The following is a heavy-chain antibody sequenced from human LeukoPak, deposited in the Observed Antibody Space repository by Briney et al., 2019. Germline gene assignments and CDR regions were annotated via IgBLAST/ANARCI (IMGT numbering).Heavy chain of an antibody. D-gene: IGHD6-13*01. CDR2: IYYSGSF. CDR1: GGSISSSSYY. Sequence: SETLSLTCTVSGGSISSSSYYWAWIRQPPGKGLEWIGTIYYSGSFYYSPSLQSRVTISVDTSKNQFSLKLSSVTAADTAVYYCARSVSGQQLVPVRNWFDPWGQGTLVTVSS. J-gene: IGHJ5*02. V-gene: IGHV4-39*01. CDR3: ARSVSGQQLVPVRNWFDP.